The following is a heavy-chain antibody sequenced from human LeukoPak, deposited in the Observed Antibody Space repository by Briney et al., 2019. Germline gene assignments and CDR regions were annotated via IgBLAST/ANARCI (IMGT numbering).Heavy chain of an antibody. D-gene: IGHD1-26*01. CDR3: ASGRSYSGSYFFDY. Sequence: SETLSLTCTVSGGSISSYYWSWIRQPAGKGLEWIGRIYTSGRTNYNHSLKSRVTMSVDTSKNQFSLKLSSVTAADTAVYYCASGRSYSGSYFFDYWGQGTLVTVSS. V-gene: IGHV4-4*07. CDR2: IYTSGRT. J-gene: IGHJ4*02. CDR1: GGSISSYY.